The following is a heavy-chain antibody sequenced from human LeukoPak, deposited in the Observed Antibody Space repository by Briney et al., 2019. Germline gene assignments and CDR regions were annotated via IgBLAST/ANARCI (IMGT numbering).Heavy chain of an antibody. CDR2: ISAYNGNT. CDR1: GGTFISYA. Sequence: ASVKVSCKASGGTFISYAISWVRQAPGQGLEWMGWISAYNGNTNYAQKLQGRVTMTTDTSTSTAYMELRSLRSDDTAVYYCAREYGYYGSGSYYYWGQGTLVTVSS. D-gene: IGHD3-10*01. V-gene: IGHV1-18*01. CDR3: AREYGYYGSGSYYY. J-gene: IGHJ4*02.